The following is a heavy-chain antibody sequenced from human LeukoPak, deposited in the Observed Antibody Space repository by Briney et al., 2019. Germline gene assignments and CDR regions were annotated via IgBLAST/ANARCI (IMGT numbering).Heavy chain of an antibody. J-gene: IGHJ4*02. D-gene: IGHD1-1*01. Sequence: PGESLRLSCAASGFTFSSYAMSWVRQAPGKGLEWVSTISGGGGRTWYADSVKGRFTISRDNSKNTVDVQLNSLRAEDAAVYYCAKFRGSERTVIDCWGQGTLVTVSS. CDR2: ISGGGGRT. CDR1: GFTFSSYA. V-gene: IGHV3-23*01. CDR3: AKFRGSERTVIDC.